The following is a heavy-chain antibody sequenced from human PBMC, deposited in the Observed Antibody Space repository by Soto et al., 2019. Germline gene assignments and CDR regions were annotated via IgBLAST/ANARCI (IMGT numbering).Heavy chain of an antibody. J-gene: IGHJ1*01. Sequence: GGSLRLSCAASGFTFSSYGMNWVRRAPGKGLEWVSAVSTSGSNTYYADSVKGRFTISRDNFKNTLYLQVNSLRAEDTAVYYCSFVSDRATTESYSLSLHEDLQISVQ. CDR1: GFTFSSYG. D-gene: IGHD1-26*01. V-gene: IGHV3-23*01. CDR3: SFVSDRATTESYSLSLHEDLQISVQ. CDR2: VSTSGSNT.